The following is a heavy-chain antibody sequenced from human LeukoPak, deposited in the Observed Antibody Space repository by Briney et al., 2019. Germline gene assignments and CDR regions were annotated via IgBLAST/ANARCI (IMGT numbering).Heavy chain of an antibody. D-gene: IGHD3/OR15-3a*01. J-gene: IGHJ4*02. CDR1: GYTFTSYG. CDR2: INAYNGHA. Sequence: ASVKVSCKASGYTFTSYGISWVRQAPGQGPEWMGWINAYNGHANYAQKFQGRVTMATDTSTSTAYMELRSLTSDDTAVYYCARGRGRGTTYYSFAYWGQGTLVTVSS. V-gene: IGHV1-18*01. CDR3: ARGRGRGTTYYSFAY.